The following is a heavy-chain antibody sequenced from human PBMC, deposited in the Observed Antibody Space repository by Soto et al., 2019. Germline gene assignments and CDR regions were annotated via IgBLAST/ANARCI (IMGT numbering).Heavy chain of an antibody. V-gene: IGHV4-31*03. J-gene: IGHJ6*02. CDR1: GGSFSTDTFI. Sequence: PSETRSPTCSVSGGSFSTDTFIWSWVRHFPGKVLELIGYIYYSGTTYYNPSLSIRVIMSVDTSKNQFSLKLSSVTAAHPAVYYCARNHKWDGMDVWGQETTASDSS. CDR2: IYYSGTT. CDR3: ARNHKWDGMDV. D-gene: IGHD1-26*01.